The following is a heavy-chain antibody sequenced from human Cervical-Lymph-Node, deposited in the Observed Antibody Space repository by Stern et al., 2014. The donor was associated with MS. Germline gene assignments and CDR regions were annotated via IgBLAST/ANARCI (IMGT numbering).Heavy chain of an antibody. Sequence: EVQLEESGGGLVQPGRSLTLSCAASGFTFDDYAMHWVRQDPGKGLEWVSSISWNSNSMTYADSVKVRFTISRDNAKNSLYLQMNSLRAEDTALYYCTKATYYGAALDYWGQGTLVTVSS. J-gene: IGHJ4*02. V-gene: IGHV3-9*01. CDR3: TKATYYGAALDY. D-gene: IGHD4-17*01. CDR1: GFTFDDYA. CDR2: ISWNSNSM.